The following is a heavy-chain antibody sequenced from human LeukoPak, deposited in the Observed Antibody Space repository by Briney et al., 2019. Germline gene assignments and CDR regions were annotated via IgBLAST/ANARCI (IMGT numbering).Heavy chain of an antibody. CDR3: ARDSPYCGGDCYFDY. V-gene: IGHV3-7*01. CDR2: INPDGRDT. CDR1: GFTFNRCW. Sequence: GGSLRLSCVVSGFTFNRCWMNWVRQAPGKGLEWVAHINPDGRDTYYVDSVKGRFTISRDNAQNSMYLQMNSLRAEDTAVYYCARDSPYCGGDCYFDYWGQGTLVTVSS. D-gene: IGHD2-21*02. J-gene: IGHJ4*02.